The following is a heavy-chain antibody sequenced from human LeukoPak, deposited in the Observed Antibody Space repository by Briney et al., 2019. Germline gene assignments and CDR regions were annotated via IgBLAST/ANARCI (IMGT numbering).Heavy chain of an antibody. CDR2: IYYSGST. J-gene: IGHJ6*02. CDR3: ARATYDFWSGHHYGVDV. Sequence: SETLSLTCTVSGGSISSSRYYWGWIRQPSGKGLEWIGSIYYSGSTYYNPSLKSRVTISVDTSKNQFSLKLSSVTAADTAVYYCARATYDFWSGHHYGVDVWGQGTTVTVSS. V-gene: IGHV4-39*01. CDR1: GGSISSSRYY. D-gene: IGHD3-3*01.